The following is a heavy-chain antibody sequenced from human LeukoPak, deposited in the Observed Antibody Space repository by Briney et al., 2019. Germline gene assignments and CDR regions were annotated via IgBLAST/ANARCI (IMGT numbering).Heavy chain of an antibody. D-gene: IGHD6-6*01. Sequence: GGSLRLSCAASGFTFTRYALGWVRQAPGEGLEWISAIGDRDIYTYYADSVKGRFTISRDNSKSTLDLQMNSLRVEDTAIYYCAKGSAAGRPYYFDFWGPGTLVTVSS. CDR1: GFTFTRYA. CDR3: AKGSAAGRPYYFDF. CDR2: IGDRDIYT. J-gene: IGHJ4*02. V-gene: IGHV3-23*01.